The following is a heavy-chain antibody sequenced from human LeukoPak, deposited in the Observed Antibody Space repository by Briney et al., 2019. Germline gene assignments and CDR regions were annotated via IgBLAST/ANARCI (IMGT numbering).Heavy chain of an antibody. V-gene: IGHV3-21*01. J-gene: IGHJ6*03. Sequence: GGSLRLSCAGSGFTFSRYNMNWVRQAPGKGLERVSSISSSSSYIYYADSVKGRFAISRDNAQNSLFLQMNSLRAEDTAVYYCARDAQWLVPEGYYYYMDVWGKGTTVTVSS. CDR2: ISSSSSYI. D-gene: IGHD6-19*01. CDR1: GFTFSRYN. CDR3: ARDAQWLVPEGYYYYMDV.